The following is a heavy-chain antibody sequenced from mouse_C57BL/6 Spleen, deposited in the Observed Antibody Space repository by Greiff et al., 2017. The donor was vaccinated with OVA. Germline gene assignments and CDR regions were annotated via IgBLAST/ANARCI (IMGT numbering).Heavy chain of an antibody. V-gene: IGHV1-26*01. D-gene: IGHD1-1*01. CDR3: ARWGSITTVVATDY. Sequence: EVQLQQSGPELVKPGASVKISCKASGYTFTDYYMNWVKQSHGKSLEWIGDINPNNGGTSYNQKFKGKATLTVDKSSSTAYMELRSLTSEDSAVYYCARWGSITTVVATDYWGQGTTLTVSS. J-gene: IGHJ2*01. CDR1: GYTFTDYY. CDR2: INPNNGGT.